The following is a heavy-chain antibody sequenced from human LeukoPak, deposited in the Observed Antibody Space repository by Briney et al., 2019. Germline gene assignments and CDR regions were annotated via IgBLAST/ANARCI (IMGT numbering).Heavy chain of an antibody. D-gene: IGHD3-3*01. CDR3: AREYYDFWSGYYYYYYGMDV. CDR2: ISSSSSYI. J-gene: IGHJ6*02. Sequence: GGSLRLSCAASGFTFSTYSMNWVRQAPGKGLEWVSSISSSSSYIYYADSLKGRFTISRDNAKNTLYLQMNSLRAEDTAVYYCAREYYDFWSGYYYYYYGMDVWGQGTTVTVSS. CDR1: GFTFSTYS. V-gene: IGHV3-21*01.